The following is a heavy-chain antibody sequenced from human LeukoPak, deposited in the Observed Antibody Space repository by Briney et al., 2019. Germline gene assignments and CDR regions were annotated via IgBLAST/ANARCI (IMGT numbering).Heavy chain of an antibody. CDR1: GFTFSSYA. CDR3: AKDRQVATGYYFDY. D-gene: IGHD5-12*01. CDR2: ISGSGGST. V-gene: IGHV3-23*01. Sequence: GGSLRLSCAASGFTFSSYAMSWVRQAPGKGLEWVSAISGSGGSTYYADSVKGRFTISRDNSKNTLYLQMNSLRAEDTAVHYCAKDRQVATGYYFDYWGQGTLVTVSS. J-gene: IGHJ4*02.